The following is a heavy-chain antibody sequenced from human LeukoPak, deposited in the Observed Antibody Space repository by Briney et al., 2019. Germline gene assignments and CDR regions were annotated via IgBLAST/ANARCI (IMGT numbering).Heavy chain of an antibody. CDR3: ARGTLRTVVGGFDI. D-gene: IGHD1-26*01. J-gene: IGHJ3*02. CDR1: GFTFDTYG. V-gene: IGHV3-30*02. Sequence: GGSLRLSCAASGFTFDTYGMHWVRQAPGKGLEWVAFIRYDGVDKYYADSVKGRFTISRDTSKNTVFLQMNNLRPEDTAVYYCARGTLRTVVGGFDIWGQGTKVTVSS. CDR2: IRYDGVDK.